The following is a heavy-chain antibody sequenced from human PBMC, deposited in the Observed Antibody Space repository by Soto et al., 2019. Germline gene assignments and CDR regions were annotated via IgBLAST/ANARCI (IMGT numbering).Heavy chain of an antibody. Sequence: PSETLSLTCTVSGGSISSSSYYWGWIRQPPGKGLEWIGSIYYSGGSTYYADSVKGRFTISRDNSKNTLYLQMNSLRAEDTAVYYCARGSYGRTTDYWGQGTLVTVSS. V-gene: IGHV4-39*07. CDR1: GGSISSSSYY. CDR3: ARGSYGRTTDY. CDR2: IYYSGGST. D-gene: IGHD1-26*01. J-gene: IGHJ4*02.